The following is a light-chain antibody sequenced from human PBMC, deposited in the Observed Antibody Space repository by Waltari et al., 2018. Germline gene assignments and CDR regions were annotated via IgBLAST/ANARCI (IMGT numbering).Light chain of an antibody. V-gene: IGKV1-5*01. CDR3: QQYHSPWT. CDR2: AAS. Sequence: DIQMTQSPSTLSASVGDRVTITCRASQSISSWLAWYQQKPGKAPKLLVYAASSLQSGFPSRFSGSGSGTEFTLTISSLQPDDFATYYCQQYHSPWTFGQGTKVEIK. CDR1: QSISSW. J-gene: IGKJ1*01.